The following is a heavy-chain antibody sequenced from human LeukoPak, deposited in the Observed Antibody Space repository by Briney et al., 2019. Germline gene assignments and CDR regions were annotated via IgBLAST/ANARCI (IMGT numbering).Heavy chain of an antibody. D-gene: IGHD3-22*01. CDR3: ASLGDSSGYPGY. V-gene: IGHV3-21*01. CDR1: GFTFSSYS. CDR2: ISSSSSYI. Sequence: GGSLRLSCAASGFTFSSYSMNWVRQAPGKGLEWVSSISSSSSYIYYADSVKGLFTISRDNAKNPLYLQMNSLRAEDTAVYYCASLGDSSGYPGYWGQGTLVTVSS. J-gene: IGHJ4*02.